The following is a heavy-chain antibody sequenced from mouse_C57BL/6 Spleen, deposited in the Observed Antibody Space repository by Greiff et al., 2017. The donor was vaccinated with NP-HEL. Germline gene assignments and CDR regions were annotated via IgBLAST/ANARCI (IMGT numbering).Heavy chain of an antibody. CDR1: GYTFTDYE. V-gene: IGHV1-15*01. J-gene: IGHJ2*01. Sequence: SGAELVRPGASVTLSCKASGYTFTDYEMHWVKQTPVHGLEWIGAIDPETGGTAYNQKFKGKAILTADKSSSTAYMELRSLTSEDSAVYYCTRLYDYEDYWGQGTTLTVSS. D-gene: IGHD2-4*01. CDR2: IDPETGGT. CDR3: TRLYDYEDY.